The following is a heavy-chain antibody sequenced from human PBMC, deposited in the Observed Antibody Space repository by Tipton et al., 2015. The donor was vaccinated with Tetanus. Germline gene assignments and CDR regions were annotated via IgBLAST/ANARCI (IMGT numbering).Heavy chain of an antibody. D-gene: IGHD6-19*01. J-gene: IGHJ4*02. CDR3: ARDPRGGWYSD. Sequence: GLVKPSETLSLTCTVSGGSISTTSYLWGWVRQPPEKGLQWIATIYSNGTAYYNSSVKSRGSISIDTSKNLCSLKLSSVTAADTAVYYCARDPRGGWYSDWGQGTLVTVSS. V-gene: IGHV4-39*02. CDR2: IYSNGTA. CDR1: GGSISTTSYL.